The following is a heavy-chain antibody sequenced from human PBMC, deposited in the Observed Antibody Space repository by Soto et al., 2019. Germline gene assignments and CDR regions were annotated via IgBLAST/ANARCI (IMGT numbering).Heavy chain of an antibody. CDR3: VRGSEVWFGEIWQ. Sequence: GGSLRLSCAASGFSFSSHAMHWVRQAPGKGLEYVSAITRNGDSTTYASSVRGRFNVSRDNSKNALYLQMGSLRAEDMAVYYCVRGSEVWFGEIWQWGQGTLVTVSS. CDR1: GFSFSSHA. V-gene: IGHV3-64*01. CDR2: ITRNGDST. J-gene: IGHJ4*02. D-gene: IGHD3-10*01.